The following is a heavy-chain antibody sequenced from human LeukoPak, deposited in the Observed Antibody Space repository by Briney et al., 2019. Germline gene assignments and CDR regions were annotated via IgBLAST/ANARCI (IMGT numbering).Heavy chain of an antibody. CDR2: IRYDGSNK. CDR1: GFTSSSCG. CDR3: AKGYDSSGYYLDY. V-gene: IGHV3-30*02. Sequence: GGSLRLSCAASGFTSSSCGMHWVRQAPGKGLEWVAFIRYDGSNKYYADSVKGRFTISRDNSKNTLYLQMNSLGAEDTAVYYCAKGYDSSGYYLDYWGQGTPVTVSS. J-gene: IGHJ4*02. D-gene: IGHD3-22*01.